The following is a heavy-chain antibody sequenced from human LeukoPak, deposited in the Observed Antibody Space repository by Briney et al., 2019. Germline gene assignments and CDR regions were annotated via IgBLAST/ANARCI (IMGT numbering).Heavy chain of an antibody. D-gene: IGHD6-19*01. CDR2: INPSGGST. CDR3: ASRRLAVAGFDY. CDR1: GYTLTSYY. J-gene: IGHJ4*02. Sequence: GASVKVSCKASGYTLTSYYMHWVRQAPGQGLEWMGIINPSGGSTSYAQKFQGRVTMTRDTSTSTVYMELSSLRSEDTAVYYCASRRLAVAGFDYWGQGTLVTVSS. V-gene: IGHV1-46*01.